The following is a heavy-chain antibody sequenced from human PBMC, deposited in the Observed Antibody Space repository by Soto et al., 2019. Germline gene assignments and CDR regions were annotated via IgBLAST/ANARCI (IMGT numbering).Heavy chain of an antibody. CDR3: ARDQYYYGSGSRNWFDP. CDR2: ISAYNGNT. CDR1: GYTFTSYG. V-gene: IGHV1-18*01. Sequence: QVQLVQSGAEVKKPGASVKVSCKASGYTFTSYGISWVRQAPGQGLEWMGWISAYNGNTNYAQKLQGRVTMTTDTSTSTAYMELRSLRSDDTAVYYCARDQYYYGSGSRNWFDPCGQGTLVTVSS. D-gene: IGHD3-10*01. J-gene: IGHJ5*02.